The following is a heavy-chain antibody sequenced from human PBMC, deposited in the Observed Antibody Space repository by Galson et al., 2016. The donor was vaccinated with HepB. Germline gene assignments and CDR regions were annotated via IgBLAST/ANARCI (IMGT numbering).Heavy chain of an antibody. V-gene: IGHV3-30*03. CDR3: TASTLATTGFDY. D-gene: IGHD1-1*01. J-gene: IGHJ4*02. CDR2: ISYDGSNQ. CDR1: GFALSTFG. Sequence: SLRLSCAASGFALSTFGMHWVRQAPGKGLEWVAIISYDGSNQFFIDSVRGRFTISRDNHKNTLYLQLNNVRPEDTAVYYCTASTLATTGFDYWGQGTLVTVAS.